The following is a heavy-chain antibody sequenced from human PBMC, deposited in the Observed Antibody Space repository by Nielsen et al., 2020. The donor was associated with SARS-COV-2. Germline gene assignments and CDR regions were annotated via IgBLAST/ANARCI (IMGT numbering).Heavy chain of an antibody. V-gene: IGHV3-21*01. CDR1: GFTFSSYS. Sequence: LSLTCAASGFTFSSYSMNWVRQAPGKGLEWVSSISSSSSYIYYADSVKGRFTISRDNAKNSLYLQMNSLRAEDTAVYYCARDSRGGSSHLFYYYGMDVWGQGTTVTVSS. CDR3: ARDSRGGSSHLFYYYGMDV. J-gene: IGHJ6*02. D-gene: IGHD1-26*01. CDR2: ISSSSSYI.